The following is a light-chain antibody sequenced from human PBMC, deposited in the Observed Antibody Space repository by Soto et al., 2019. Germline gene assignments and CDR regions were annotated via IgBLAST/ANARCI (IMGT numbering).Light chain of an antibody. V-gene: IGKV1-5*01. CDR1: QSISSW. J-gene: IGKJ1*01. CDR2: DAS. Sequence: DIQMTQSPSTLSASVGDRVTITCRASQSISSWLAWYQQKPGKAPKLLIYDASSLESGVPSRFSGSGSGQEFTLTISSLQPDDCATYYCQQYDTYPWTFGQGTKVEIK. CDR3: QQYDTYPWT.